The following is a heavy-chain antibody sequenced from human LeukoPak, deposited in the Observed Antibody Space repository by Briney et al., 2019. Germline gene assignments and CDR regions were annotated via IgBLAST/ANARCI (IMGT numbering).Heavy chain of an antibody. D-gene: IGHD2-15*01. CDR1: GGSISSTNW. CDR2: ISHSGST. Sequence: SETLSLTCAVSGGSISSTNWWSWVRQPPGKGLEWIGEISHSGSTNYNPSLKSRVTISVDKSKNQFSLKLSSVTAADTAVYYCARVVGEYCSGGTCYSEYYFDYWGQGTLATVSS. CDR3: ARVVGEYCSGGTCYSEYYFDY. J-gene: IGHJ4*02. V-gene: IGHV4-4*02.